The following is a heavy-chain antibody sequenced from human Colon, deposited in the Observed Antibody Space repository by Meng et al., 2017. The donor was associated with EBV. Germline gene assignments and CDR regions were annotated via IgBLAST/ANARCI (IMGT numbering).Heavy chain of an antibody. J-gene: IGHJ4*02. CDR1: CGSISSGGYY. CDR3: ARGPSRWLQFSFDY. D-gene: IGHD5-24*01. CDR2: IYYSGST. V-gene: IGHV4-31*03. Sequence: QGQVQELGPGLVTPSPTLALTVTCACGSISSGGYYWSWLRKHPGKGLEWIWYIYYSGSTSYHPSLKSRVTISIDTSKNQFSLKLSSVTAADTAVYYCARGPSRWLQFSFDYWGQGTLVTVSS.